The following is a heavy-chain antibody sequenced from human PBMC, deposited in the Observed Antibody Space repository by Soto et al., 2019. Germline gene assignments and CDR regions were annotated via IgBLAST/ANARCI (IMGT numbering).Heavy chain of an antibody. CDR3: ARVDXRFLEWRNPTGYYGMDV. V-gene: IGHV4-59*01. J-gene: IGHJ6*02. Sequence: SETLSLTCTVSGGSISTYYWSWIRQPPGKGLEWIGYIYYSGSTNYNPSLKSRVTMSVDTSKNQFSLKLSSVTAADTAVYYCARVDXRFLEWRNPTGYYGMDVWGQGTTVTVSS. D-gene: IGHD3-3*01. CDR1: GGSISTYY. CDR2: IYYSGST.